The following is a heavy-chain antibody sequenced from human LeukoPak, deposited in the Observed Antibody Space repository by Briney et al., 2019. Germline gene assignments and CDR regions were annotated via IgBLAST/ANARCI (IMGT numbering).Heavy chain of an antibody. CDR1: GFTFSSYD. D-gene: IGHD4-23*01. CDR2: IGTAGDT. CDR3: ARDVGGGSGY. Sequence: GSLRLSCTASGFTFSSYDMHWVRQGTGKGLEWVSAIGTAGDTYYGGSVKGRFTISRENAKNSLYLQMNSLRAGDTAVYYCARDVGGGSGYWGQGTLVTVSS. J-gene: IGHJ4*02. V-gene: IGHV3-13*01.